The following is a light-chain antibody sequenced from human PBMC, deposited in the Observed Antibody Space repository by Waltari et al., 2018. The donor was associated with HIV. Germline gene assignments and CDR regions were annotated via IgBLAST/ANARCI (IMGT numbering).Light chain of an antibody. CDR3: MQSVQLWT. V-gene: IGKV2D-29*01. Sequence: DIVMTQTPLSLSVTLGQPASISCKSSQSLLHSDGKTSLYGYLQKPGQPPKLLPYEVATRLSAVPDRFSGLGSGTDFTLKISRVEAEDVGVYYCMQSVQLWTFGPGTKVEL. CDR2: EVA. CDR1: QSLLHSDGKTS. J-gene: IGKJ1*01.